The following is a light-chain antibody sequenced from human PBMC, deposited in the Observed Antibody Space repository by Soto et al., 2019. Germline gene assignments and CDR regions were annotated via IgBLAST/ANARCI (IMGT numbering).Light chain of an antibody. Sequence: DIQMTQSPSSLSASVGDRVTITCRASQGISRNLNWYQQKQGKAPKLLIYAASSLQSGVPSRFSGSGSGTDFTLTISSLQPEDFATYYCQQSYNTPPTFGQGTKV. CDR1: QGISRN. J-gene: IGKJ1*01. CDR2: AAS. CDR3: QQSYNTPPT. V-gene: IGKV1-39*01.